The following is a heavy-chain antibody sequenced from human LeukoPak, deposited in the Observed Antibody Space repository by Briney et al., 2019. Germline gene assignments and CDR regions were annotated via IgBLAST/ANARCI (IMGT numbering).Heavy chain of an antibody. CDR3: AREGASSSLDY. CDR2: IDHSGST. V-gene: IGHV4-30-2*01. CDR1: GGSISSGGYS. Sequence: SETLSLTCAVSGGSISSGGYSWSWIRQPPGKGLEWIGYIDHSGSTYYNPSLKSRVTISVDRSKNQFSLKLSSVTAADTAVYYCAREGASSSLDYWGQGTLVTVSS. D-gene: IGHD6-6*01. J-gene: IGHJ4*02.